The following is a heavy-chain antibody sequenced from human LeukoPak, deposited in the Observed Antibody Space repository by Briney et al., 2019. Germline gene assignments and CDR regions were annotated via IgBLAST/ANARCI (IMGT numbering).Heavy chain of an antibody. CDR2: ISSSSSYI. CDR3: ATGYTRVKFDY. D-gene: IGHD5-24*01. Sequence: GGSLRLSCAASGFTFSSYSMNWVRQAPGKGLEWVSPISSSSSYIYYADSVKGRFTISRDNAKNSLYLQMNSLRAEDTAVYYCATGYTRVKFDYWGQGTLVTVSS. CDR1: GFTFSSYS. J-gene: IGHJ4*02. V-gene: IGHV3-21*01.